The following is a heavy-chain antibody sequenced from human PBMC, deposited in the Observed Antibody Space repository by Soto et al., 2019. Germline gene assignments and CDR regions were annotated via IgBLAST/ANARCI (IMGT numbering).Heavy chain of an antibody. V-gene: IGHV2-26*01. CDR2: IFSNDEK. D-gene: IGHD6-19*01. Sequence: HVTLKESGPVLVKPTETLTLTCTVSGFSLSNGKVGVSWIRQPPGKALEWLAHIFSNDEKSYRTSLKSRLTISDDTSKSQVVLTMTNVAPVDTATYYCARILFGRSVAGGYFYMDVWGKGTTVTVSS. CDR1: GFSLSNGKVG. J-gene: IGHJ6*03. CDR3: ARILFGRSVAGGYFYMDV.